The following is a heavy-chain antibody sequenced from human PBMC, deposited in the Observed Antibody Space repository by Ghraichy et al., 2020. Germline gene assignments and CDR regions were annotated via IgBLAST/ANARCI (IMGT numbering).Heavy chain of an antibody. D-gene: IGHD2-2*01. Sequence: SQTLSLTCAVSGGSIRSDDYSWSWIRQPPGKGLQWIGYIYYSGSTYYTPSLKSRVTISLGRSKNQFSLNLSSVTAADTAVYYCARGRQVPAAMGFFDLWGRGTLVTVSS. CDR1: GGSIRSDDYS. J-gene: IGHJ2*01. V-gene: IGHV4-30-2*01. CDR3: ARGRQVPAAMGFFDL. CDR2: IYYSGST.